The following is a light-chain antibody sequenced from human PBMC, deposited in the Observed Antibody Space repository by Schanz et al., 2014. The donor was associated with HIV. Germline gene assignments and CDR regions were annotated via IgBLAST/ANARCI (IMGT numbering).Light chain of an antibody. CDR2: EVS. J-gene: IGLJ2*01. CDR1: SSDVGGYNY. CDR3: SSYAGSNNLVV. Sequence: QSALTQPPSASGSPGQSVTISCTGTSSDVGGYNYVSWYQQHPGKAPKLMIYEVSERPSGVPDRFSGSKSGNTASLTVSGLQAEDEGDYYCSSYAGSNNLVVFGGGTKLTVL. V-gene: IGLV2-8*01.